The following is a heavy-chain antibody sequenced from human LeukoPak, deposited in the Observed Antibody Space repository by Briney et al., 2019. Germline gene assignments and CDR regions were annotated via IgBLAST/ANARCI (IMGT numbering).Heavy chain of an antibody. J-gene: IGHJ4*02. CDR2: IYPGDSDT. D-gene: IGHD6-6*01. CDR3: ARHTKYSSSSRVFDY. V-gene: IGHV5-51*01. Sequence: GVSLKLSCKDSGYSFTNYCIGCVRQMPGKGLEWMGIIYPGDSDTRYSPSFQGQVTITADKSISTAYLQWSSLKASDTAKYYCARHTKYSSSSRVFDYWGQGTLVTVSS. CDR1: GYSFTNYC.